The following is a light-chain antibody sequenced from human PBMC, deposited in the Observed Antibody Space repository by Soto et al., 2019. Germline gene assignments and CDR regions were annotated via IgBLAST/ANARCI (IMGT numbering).Light chain of an antibody. CDR3: QQYNSYWT. CDR2: AAS. CDR1: QSISSW. J-gene: IGKJ1*01. Sequence: IQMTQSPSTLSASVGDRVTIPCRASQSISSWLAWYQQKPGKAPKLLIYAASSLESGVPSRFSGSGSGTEFTLAISSLQPDDFAAYYCQQYNSYWTFGQGTKVDI. V-gene: IGKV1-5*01.